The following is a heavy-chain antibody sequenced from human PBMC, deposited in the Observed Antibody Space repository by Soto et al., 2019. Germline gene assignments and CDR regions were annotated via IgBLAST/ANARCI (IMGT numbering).Heavy chain of an antibody. D-gene: IGHD4-4*01. CDR2: ISGSGGSS. Sequence: GGSLRLSCEASGFSFSSYAMIWVRQAPGKGLEWVSVISGSGGSSYFADSVKGRFTISRDNSKNMLYLEMSSLRAEDTAIYFCAKGSIEYSASIDYWGQGTLVTVSS. CDR1: GFSFSSYA. J-gene: IGHJ4*02. CDR3: AKGSIEYSASIDY. V-gene: IGHV3-23*01.